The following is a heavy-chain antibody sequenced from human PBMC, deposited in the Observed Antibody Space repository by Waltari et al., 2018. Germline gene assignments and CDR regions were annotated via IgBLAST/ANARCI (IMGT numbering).Heavy chain of an antibody. Sequence: EVQLLESGGGLVQPGGSLRLSCAAFGFTFSNYAMSWVRQAPGEGLEWVSIFYSGGSTYYADSVKGRFTISRDNSKNTVYLQMNSLRAEDTAIYYCAEVGEYGGHYHFDYWGQGALVTVSS. CDR2: FYSGGST. V-gene: IGHV3-23*03. CDR1: GFTFSNYA. D-gene: IGHD2-21*02. J-gene: IGHJ4*02. CDR3: AEVGEYGGHYHFDY.